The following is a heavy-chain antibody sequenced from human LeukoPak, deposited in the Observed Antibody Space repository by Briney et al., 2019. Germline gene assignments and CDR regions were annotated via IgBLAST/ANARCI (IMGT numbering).Heavy chain of an antibody. CDR1: GFSLNTYW. CDR3: ARDSNYYDSSGYYDTFDI. V-gene: IGHV3-7*01. CDR2: IKKDGSEK. Sequence: GGSLTLSCEASGFSLNTYWMAWVRQAPGKGLEWVANIKKDGSEKHYVDSVKGRFTISRDNAKNSLYLQMSGLRAEDSAVYYCARDSNYYDSSGYYDTFDIWGQGTTVTVSS. J-gene: IGHJ3*02. D-gene: IGHD3-22*01.